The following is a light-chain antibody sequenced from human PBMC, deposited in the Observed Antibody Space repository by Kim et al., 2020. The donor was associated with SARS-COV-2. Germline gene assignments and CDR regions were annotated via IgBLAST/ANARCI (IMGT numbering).Light chain of an antibody. CDR3: AAWDDSLNGSYV. J-gene: IGLJ1*01. Sequence: ELTQPPSASGIPGQRVTISCSGSSSNIGSNTVNWYQQLPGTAPKLLIYSNNQRPSGVPDRFSGSKSGTSASLAISGLQSEDEADYYCAAWDDSLNGSYVFGTGTKVTVL. V-gene: IGLV1-44*01. CDR1: SSNIGSNT. CDR2: SNN.